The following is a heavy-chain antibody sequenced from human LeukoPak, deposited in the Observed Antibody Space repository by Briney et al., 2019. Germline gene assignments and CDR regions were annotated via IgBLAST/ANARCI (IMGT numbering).Heavy chain of an antibody. V-gene: IGHV4-61*02. J-gene: IGHJ4*02. D-gene: IGHD5-12*01. CDR3: ARHSEQWLRYFDY. Sequence: SQTLSLTCTVSGGSISSGNYYWTWIRQSAGKRLEWIGRIYTSGIIAYNPSLKSRVTISVDTSRNQFSLRLTSVTAADTAVYYCARHSEQWLRYFDYWGQGTLVTVSS. CDR2: IYTSGII. CDR1: GGSISSGNYY.